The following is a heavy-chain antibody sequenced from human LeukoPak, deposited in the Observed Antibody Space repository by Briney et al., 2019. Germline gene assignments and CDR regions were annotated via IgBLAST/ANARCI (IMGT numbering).Heavy chain of an antibody. CDR1: GFTFRSYS. CDR3: ARSLGGYADY. J-gene: IGHJ4*02. CDR2: ITSDGGST. Sequence: PGGSLRLSCAASGFTFRSYSMYWVRQAPKRGLEYVSAITSDGGSTYYANSVTGRFTISRDNPENTLFLQMGSLTAEDMAVYFCARSLGGYADYWGQGTLVTVSS. D-gene: IGHD3-16*01. V-gene: IGHV3-64*01.